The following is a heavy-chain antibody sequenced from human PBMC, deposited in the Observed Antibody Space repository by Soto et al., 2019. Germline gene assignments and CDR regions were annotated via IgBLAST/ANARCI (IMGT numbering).Heavy chain of an antibody. Sequence: GASVKVSCKASGHTFTSYDINWVRQATGQGLEYLGWMNPNSGNTAYVQKFQGRVTMTWDTSITTAYMELSGLRSEDTAVYFCARGVKYGAYSRWFDPWGQGTLVTVSS. J-gene: IGHJ5*02. CDR3: ARGVKYGAYSRWFDP. V-gene: IGHV1-8*01. CDR2: MNPNSGNT. CDR1: GHTFTSYD. D-gene: IGHD4-17*01.